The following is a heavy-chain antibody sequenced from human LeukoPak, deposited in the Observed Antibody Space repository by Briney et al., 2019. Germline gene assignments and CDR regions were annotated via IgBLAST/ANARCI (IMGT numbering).Heavy chain of an antibody. Sequence: GGSLGLSCAASGFTFSDYYMSWIRQAPGKGLEWVSYISSSSSTIYYADSVKGRFTISRDNAKNSLYLQMNSLRAEDTAVYYCARDFDYDFWSGYSVTPSMGYFDYWGQGTLVTVSS. CDR3: ARDFDYDFWSGYSVTPSMGYFDY. CDR2: ISSSSSTI. D-gene: IGHD3-3*01. J-gene: IGHJ4*02. CDR1: GFTFSDYY. V-gene: IGHV3-11*04.